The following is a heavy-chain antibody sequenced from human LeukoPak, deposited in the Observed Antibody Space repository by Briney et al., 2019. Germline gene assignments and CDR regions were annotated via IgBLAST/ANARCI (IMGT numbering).Heavy chain of an antibody. CDR1: GGSISSSSYY. J-gene: IGHJ4*02. Sequence: PSETLSLTCTVSGGSISSSSYYWGWIRQPPGKGLEWIGSIYYSGSTYYNPSLKSRVTISVDTSKNQFSLKLSSVTAADTAVYYCAGRWVGPWYYFDYWGQGTLVTVSS. D-gene: IGHD2-8*02. CDR3: AGRWVGPWYYFDY. CDR2: IYYSGST. V-gene: IGHV4-39*01.